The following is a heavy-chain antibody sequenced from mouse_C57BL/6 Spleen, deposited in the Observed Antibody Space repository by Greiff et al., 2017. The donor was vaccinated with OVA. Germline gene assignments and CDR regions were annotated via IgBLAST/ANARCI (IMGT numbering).Heavy chain of an antibody. D-gene: IGHD2-4*01. V-gene: IGHV5-6*01. J-gene: IGHJ2*01. CDR1: GFTFSSYG. CDR3: ARHEDYDGFDY. CDR2: ISSGGSYT. Sequence: EVQVVESGGDLVKPGGSLKLSCAASGFTFSSYGMSWVRQTPDKRLEWVATISSGGSYTYYPDSVKGRFTISRDNAKNTLYLQMSSLKSEDTAMYYCARHEDYDGFDYWGQGTTLTVSS.